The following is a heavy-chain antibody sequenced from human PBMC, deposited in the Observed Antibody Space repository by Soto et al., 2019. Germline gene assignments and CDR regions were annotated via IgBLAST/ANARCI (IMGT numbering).Heavy chain of an antibody. J-gene: IGHJ6*03. CDR2: INPDNGDT. CDR1: GYTFSNFG. Sequence: QVQLVQSGAEVKKPGASLKVSCKASGYTFSNFGVSWVRQAPGQGLEWIGWINPDNGDTNYGQKFQGRATMNTDTFTNTAYMEVRRLRSDDTAVYYCARGVRVSAYLDYYMDVWGEGTTVTVSS. V-gene: IGHV1-18*01. CDR3: ARGVRVSAYLDYYMDV. D-gene: IGHD3-10*02.